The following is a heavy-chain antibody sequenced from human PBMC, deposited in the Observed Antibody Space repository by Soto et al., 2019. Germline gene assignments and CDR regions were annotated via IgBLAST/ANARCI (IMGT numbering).Heavy chain of an antibody. J-gene: IGHJ6*02. V-gene: IGHV3-23*02. Sequence: PGGSLRLSCAASGFIFSNSAMSWVRQAPGKGLEWVSGISGNGHSTSYGDSVKGRFSISRDNSKNTLYLQMNSLRADDTAVYFCAKGHDIWSGYNYYYGMYVWGQGTPVTV. D-gene: IGHD3-3*01. CDR3: AKGHDIWSGYNYYYGMYV. CDR2: ISGNGHST. CDR1: GFIFSNSA.